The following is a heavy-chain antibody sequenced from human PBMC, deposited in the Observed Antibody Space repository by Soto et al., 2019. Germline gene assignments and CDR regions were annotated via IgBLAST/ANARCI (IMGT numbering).Heavy chain of an antibody. CDR1: GFTFTSYA. CDR3: AKVGRNGTTGIVFHYYYMDV. J-gene: IGHJ6*03. V-gene: IGHV3-23*01. Sequence: GGSLRLSCAASGFTFTSYAMSWVRQAPGKGLGWVSGISGSGDSTNYADSVKGRFTISRDNSKNTLYVQMNSLRAEDTAVYHCAKVGRNGTTGIVFHYYYMDVWGKGTTVTVSS. D-gene: IGHD1-1*01. CDR2: ISGSGDST.